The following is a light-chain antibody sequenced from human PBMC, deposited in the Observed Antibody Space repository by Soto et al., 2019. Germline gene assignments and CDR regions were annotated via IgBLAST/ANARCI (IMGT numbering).Light chain of an antibody. CDR2: DVS. CDR3: SSYTSSRV. CDR1: SSDVGGHNY. J-gene: IGLJ1*01. V-gene: IGLV2-14*03. Sequence: HSVLTQPASVSGSPGQSITISCTGTSSDVGGHNYVSWYQHHPGKAPKLMIYDVSNRPSGVSNRFSGSKSGNTASLTISGLQAEDEADYYCSSYTSSRVFGTGTKVTVL.